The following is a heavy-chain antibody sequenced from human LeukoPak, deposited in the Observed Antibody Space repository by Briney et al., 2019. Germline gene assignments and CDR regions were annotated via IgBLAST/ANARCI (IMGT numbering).Heavy chain of an antibody. CDR2: IKQDGSEK. D-gene: IGHD3-22*01. V-gene: IGHV3-7*01. CDR3: ARDRTSYDSITSV. J-gene: IGHJ4*02. Sequence: GGSLRLSCAASGFTFSSYWMSWVRQAPGKGLEWVANIKQDGSEKYYVDSVKGRFTISRDNAKNSLYLQMNSLRAEDTAGYSGARDRTSYDSITSVWGQGTLVTVSS. CDR1: GFTFSSYW.